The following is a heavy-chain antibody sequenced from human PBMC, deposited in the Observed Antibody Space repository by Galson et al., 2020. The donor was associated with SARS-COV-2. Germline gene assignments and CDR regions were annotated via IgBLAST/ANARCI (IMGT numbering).Heavy chain of an antibody. D-gene: IGHD2-15*01. CDR2: IKSKSDAGAT. Sequence: GESLKIPCAASGFTFSNAWMTWVRQAPGKGLEWVGRIKSKSDAGATAYAAPVKGRFTISRDDSTNTLYLQMNSLKSEDTAVYYCTTGDTPTRVFGSYFDYWGQGTLVTVSS. J-gene: IGHJ4*02. V-gene: IGHV3-15*01. CDR1: GFTFSNAW. CDR3: TTGDTPTRVFGSYFDY.